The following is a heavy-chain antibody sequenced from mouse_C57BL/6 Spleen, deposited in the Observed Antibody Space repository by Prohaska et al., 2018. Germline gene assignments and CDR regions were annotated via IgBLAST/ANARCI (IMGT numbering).Heavy chain of an antibody. Sequence: QVQLQQSGAGLVRPGASVTLSCKASGYTFTDYEMHWVKQTPVHGLEWLGAIDPETGGTAYNQKFKVKAIRTAVKSSSPAYMAIRSLTSEDSAVYYCTRSDYGNRDYWRQGTTLTVSS. J-gene: IGHJ2*01. CDR1: GYTFTDYE. CDR3: TRSDYGNRDY. D-gene: IGHD2-1*01. CDR2: IDPETGGT. V-gene: IGHV1-15*01.